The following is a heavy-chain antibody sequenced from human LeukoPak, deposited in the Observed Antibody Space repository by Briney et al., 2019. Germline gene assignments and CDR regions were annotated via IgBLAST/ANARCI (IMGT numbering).Heavy chain of an antibody. D-gene: IGHD2-2*01. CDR2: INPNDGDT. V-gene: IGHV1-2*02. CDR3: ARANFLYCSSSTCLFDY. J-gene: IGHJ4*02. CDR1: GYTFTYYY. Sequence: ASVKVSCKASGYTFTYYYMHWVRQAPGQGNEWMGWINPNDGDTNYAQKFQGRVTMTRDTSISTAHMEVSRLRSDHTAVYYCARANFLYCSSSTCLFDYWGQGTLVTVSS.